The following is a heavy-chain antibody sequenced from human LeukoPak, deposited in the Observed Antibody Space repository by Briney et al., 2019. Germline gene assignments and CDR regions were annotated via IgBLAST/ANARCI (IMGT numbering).Heavy chain of an antibody. Sequence: GGSLRLSCAASGFTFDDYGMSWVRQAPGKGLEWVSGINWNGGSTSYADSVKGRFTISRDNAKNSQYLQMNSLRAEDTAVYYCARDPWTNSDYDGFDYWGQGTLVTVSS. J-gene: IGHJ4*02. CDR3: ARDPWTNSDYDGFDY. D-gene: IGHD5-12*01. V-gene: IGHV3-20*04. CDR1: GFTFDDYG. CDR2: INWNGGST.